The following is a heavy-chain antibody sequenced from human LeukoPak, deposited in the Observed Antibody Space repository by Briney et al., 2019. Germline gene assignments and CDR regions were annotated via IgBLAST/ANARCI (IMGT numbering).Heavy chain of an antibody. J-gene: IGHJ5*02. D-gene: IGHD2-15*01. CDR3: ARRVVVVAASLSWFDP. V-gene: IGHV4-34*01. CDR1: GGSFSGYY. Sequence: SETLSLTCAVYGGSFSGYYWSWIRQPPGKGLEWIGEINHSGSTNYNPSLKSRVTISVDTSKNQFSLKLSSVTAGDTAVYYCARRVVVVAASLSWFDPWGQGTLVTVSS. CDR2: INHSGST.